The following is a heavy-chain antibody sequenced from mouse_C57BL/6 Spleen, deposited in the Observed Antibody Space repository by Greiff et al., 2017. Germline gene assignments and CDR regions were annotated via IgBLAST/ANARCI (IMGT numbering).Heavy chain of an antibody. Sequence: EVQLQQSGPVLVKPGASVKMSCKASGYPFTNYYMNWVKQSHGKSLEWIGVINPYNGGTSYNQKFKGKATLTVDKSSSTDNMELNSLTSEDSAVYYCARCITTIYYFDYWGQGTTLTVSS. CDR3: ARCITTIYYFDY. CDR2: INPYNGGT. CDR1: GYPFTNYY. J-gene: IGHJ2*01. D-gene: IGHD1-1*01. V-gene: IGHV1-19*01.